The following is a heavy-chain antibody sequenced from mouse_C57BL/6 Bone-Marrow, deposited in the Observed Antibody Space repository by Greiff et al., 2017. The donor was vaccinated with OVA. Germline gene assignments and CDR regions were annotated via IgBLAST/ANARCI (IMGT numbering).Heavy chain of an antibody. V-gene: IGHV1-54*01. CDR3: ASGYDGYYWYFDV. Sequence: VQLQQSGAELVRPGTSVKVSRKASGYAFTNYLIERVKQRPGQGPEWIGVINPGSGGTNYNEKFKGKATLTADRSSSTAYMQLSSLTSEDSAVYFCASGYDGYYWYFDVWGTGTTVTVSS. D-gene: IGHD2-3*01. CDR1: GYAFTNYL. J-gene: IGHJ1*03. CDR2: INPGSGGT.